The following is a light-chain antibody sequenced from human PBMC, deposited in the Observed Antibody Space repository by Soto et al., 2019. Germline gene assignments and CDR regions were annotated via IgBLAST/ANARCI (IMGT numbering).Light chain of an antibody. CDR3: QQYNIWPRA. J-gene: IGKJ1*01. CDR1: QSVSSN. V-gene: IGKV3-15*01. Sequence: EIVMTQSPATLSVSPGERATLSCRASQSVSSNLAWYQQKPGQAPRLLIYGASTRATGIPARFSGSGSGTEFTLTISRLQSEDFAVYYWQQYNIWPRAFGQGTKVEIK. CDR2: GAS.